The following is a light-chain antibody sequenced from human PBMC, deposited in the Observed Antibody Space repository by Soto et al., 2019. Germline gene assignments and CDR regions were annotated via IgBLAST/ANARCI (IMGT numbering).Light chain of an antibody. V-gene: IGKV3-20*01. CDR3: HQFASTPRT. Sequence: ELVLRQSPGTLLLSQGKVAPLSGRPSRGVARNSLAWFQQKPAQAPRLLIYGASSRATGIPPRFSGSGSGTEFVLTISGLEPEDFAVYYCHQFASTPRTFGQGTKVERK. J-gene: IGKJ1*01. CDR2: GAS. CDR1: RGVARNS.